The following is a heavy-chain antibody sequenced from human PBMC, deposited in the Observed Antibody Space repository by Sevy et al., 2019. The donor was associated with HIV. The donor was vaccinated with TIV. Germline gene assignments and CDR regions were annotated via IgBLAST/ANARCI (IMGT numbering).Heavy chain of an antibody. D-gene: IGHD3-22*01. Sequence: GGYLRLSCAASGFTVSTNYMSWVRQAPGKGLEWVSVIYSGGSTYYADSVKGRFTISRDNSKNTLYLQMNSLRAEDTAVYYCARQYYYDSSDSYYFDYWGQGTLVTVSS. V-gene: IGHV3-53*01. CDR1: GFTVSTNY. J-gene: IGHJ4*02. CDR2: IYSGGST. CDR3: ARQYYYDSSDSYYFDY.